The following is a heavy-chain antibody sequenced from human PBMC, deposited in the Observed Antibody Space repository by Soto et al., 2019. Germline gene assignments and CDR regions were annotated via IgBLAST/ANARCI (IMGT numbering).Heavy chain of an antibody. V-gene: IGHV1-69*06. CDR2: IIPIFGTA. J-gene: IGHJ6*02. Sequence: QVQLVQSGAEVKKPGSSVKVSCKASGGTFSSYAISWVRQAPGQGLEWMGGIIPIFGTATYAQKFQGSVTMHADKSTSTADMVLRSLRTEDTAVYYCARGSYYYDSSGYYRPYYYSYGMDVWCQGTTVTVSS. CDR3: ARGSYYYDSSGYYRPYYYSYGMDV. CDR1: GGTFSSYA. D-gene: IGHD3-22*01.